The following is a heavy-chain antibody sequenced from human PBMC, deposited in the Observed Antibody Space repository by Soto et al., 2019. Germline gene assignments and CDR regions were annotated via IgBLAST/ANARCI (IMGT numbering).Heavy chain of an antibody. CDR1: GYTFTGYY. J-gene: IGHJ4*02. Sequence: ASVKVSCKASGYTFTGYYMHWVRQAPGQGLEWMGWINPNSGGTNYAQKFQGWVTMTRDTSISTAYMELSRLRSDDTAVYYCARRGGVAAAIWGYWGQGTLVTVSS. D-gene: IGHD6-13*01. V-gene: IGHV1-2*04. CDR3: ARRGGVAAAIWGY. CDR2: INPNSGGT.